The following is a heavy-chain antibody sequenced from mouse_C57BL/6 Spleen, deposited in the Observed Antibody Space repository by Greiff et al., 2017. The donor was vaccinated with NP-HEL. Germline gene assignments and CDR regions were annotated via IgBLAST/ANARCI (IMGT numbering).Heavy chain of an antibody. CDR3: ARSPNSNYVFDY. J-gene: IGHJ2*01. CDR2: IRNKANGYTT. CDR1: GFTFTDYY. D-gene: IGHD2-5*01. Sequence: EVQGVESGGGLVQPGGSLSLSCAASGFTFTDYYMSWVRQPPGKALEWLGFIRNKANGYTTEYSASVKGRFTISRDNSQSILYLQMNALRAEDSATYCCARSPNSNYVFDYWGQGTTLTVSS. V-gene: IGHV7-3*01.